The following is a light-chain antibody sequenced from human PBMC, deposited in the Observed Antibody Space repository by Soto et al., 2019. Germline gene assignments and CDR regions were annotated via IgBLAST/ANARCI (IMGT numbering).Light chain of an antibody. CDR1: QDISNY. J-gene: IGKJ2*01. V-gene: IGKV1-33*01. Sequence: DIQMTQSPSSLSASVGDRVTITCQASQDISNYLNWYQQKPGKAPKLLINDASRLQPGVPSRFSGRGSGTDFTFTISSLQPEDIATYYCQHYDNVPYTFGQGTKLEIK. CDR2: DAS. CDR3: QHYDNVPYT.